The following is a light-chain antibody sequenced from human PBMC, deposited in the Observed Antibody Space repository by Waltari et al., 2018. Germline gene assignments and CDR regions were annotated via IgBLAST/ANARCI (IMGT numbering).Light chain of an antibody. V-gene: IGKV1-5*03. CDR2: KAS. CDR1: QSISRS. Sequence: DIQMTQSPSTLSASVGDRVTITCRASQSISRSRAWYQQKPGKAPKLLIYKASSLETGVPSRFSGSGSGTEFTLTISSLQADDFATYYCQQYDSYVTFGGGTQVEIK. J-gene: IGKJ4*01. CDR3: QQYDSYVT.